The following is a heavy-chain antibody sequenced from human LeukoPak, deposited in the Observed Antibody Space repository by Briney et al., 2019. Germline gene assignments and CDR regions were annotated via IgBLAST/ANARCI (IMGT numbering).Heavy chain of an antibody. V-gene: IGHV3-7*01. D-gene: IGHD6-13*01. CDR1: GFTFSSYW. J-gene: IGHJ5*02. Sequence: VGSLRLSCAASGFTFSSYWMSWVRQAPGKGLEWVASIKQDGNEKYYVDSVKGRFTISRDNAKNSLYLQMNSLRAEDTAVYYCARDLGSSWYRRFGPWGQGTLVTVSS. CDR2: IKQDGNEK. CDR3: ARDLGSSWYRRFGP.